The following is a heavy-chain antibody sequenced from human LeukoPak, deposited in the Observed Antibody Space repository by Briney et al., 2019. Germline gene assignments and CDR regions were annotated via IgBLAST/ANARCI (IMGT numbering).Heavy chain of an antibody. D-gene: IGHD3-22*01. V-gene: IGHV1-2*02. J-gene: IGHJ5*02. CDR2: INPHNGDT. CDR3: ARGGDSSGSPYNWFDP. Sequence: ASVKVSCKASGYTFTSYYIHWVRQAPGQGLEWMGWINPHNGDTNYEQMFQGRVTMTRDTSISTAYMELSRLRSDDTAVYYCARGGDSSGSPYNWFDPWGQGTLVTVSS. CDR1: GYTFTSYY.